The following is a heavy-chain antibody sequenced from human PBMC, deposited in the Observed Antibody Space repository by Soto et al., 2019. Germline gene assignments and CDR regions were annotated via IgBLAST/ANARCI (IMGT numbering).Heavy chain of an antibody. CDR1: GGSVSSGDYY. CDR3: ARISTILRFLEWLYYGMDV. V-gene: IGHV4-61*08. Sequence: PSETLSLTCPVSGGSVSSGDYYWSWIRQPPGKGLEWIGYIYYSGNTNYNPSLKSRVIISVDTSKNLFSLKLTSVTAADTAVYYCARISTILRFLEWLYYGMDVWGQGTTVTVS. CDR2: IYYSGNT. J-gene: IGHJ6*02. D-gene: IGHD3-3*01.